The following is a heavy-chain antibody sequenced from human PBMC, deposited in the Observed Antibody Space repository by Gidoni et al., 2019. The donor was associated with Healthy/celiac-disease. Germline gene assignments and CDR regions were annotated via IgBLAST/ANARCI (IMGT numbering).Heavy chain of an antibody. CDR2: IKSKTDGGTT. D-gene: IGHD2-15*01. CDR3: TTKKDLVVVAATQTAEYFQH. J-gene: IGHJ1*01. Sequence: EVQLVESGGGLVKPGGSLRLSCAASGFTFRNAWMSGVRQAPGKGLEWVGRIKSKTDGGTTDYAAPVKGRFTISRDDSKNTLYLQMNSLKTEDTAVYYCTTKKDLVVVAATQTAEYFQHWGQGTLVTVSS. V-gene: IGHV3-15*01. CDR1: GFTFRNAW.